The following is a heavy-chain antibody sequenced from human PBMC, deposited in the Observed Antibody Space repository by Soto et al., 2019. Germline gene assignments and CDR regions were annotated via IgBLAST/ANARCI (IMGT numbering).Heavy chain of an antibody. CDR3: AKGRIAARGYFDY. Sequence: GGTLRLSCAASGFTFSSYAMSWVRQAPGKGLEWVSAISGSGGSTYYADSVKGRFTISRDNSKNTLYLQMNSLRAEDTAVHYCAKGRIAARGYFDYWGQGTLVTVSS. D-gene: IGHD6-6*01. CDR1: GFTFSSYA. V-gene: IGHV3-23*01. CDR2: ISGSGGST. J-gene: IGHJ4*02.